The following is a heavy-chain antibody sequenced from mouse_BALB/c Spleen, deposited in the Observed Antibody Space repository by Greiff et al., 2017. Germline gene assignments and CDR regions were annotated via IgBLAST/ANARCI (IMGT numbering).Heavy chain of an antibody. J-gene: IGHJ1*01. Sequence: VKLQESGAELARPGASVKLSCKASGYTFTSYWMQWVKQRPGQGLEWIGAIYPGDGDTRYTQKFKGKATLTADKSSSTAYMQLSSLTSEDSAVYYCARQAYGGSSYWYFDVWGAGTTVTVSS. CDR3: ARQAYGGSSYWYFDV. V-gene: IGHV1-87*01. CDR1: GYTFTSYW. D-gene: IGHD1-1*01. CDR2: IYPGDGDT.